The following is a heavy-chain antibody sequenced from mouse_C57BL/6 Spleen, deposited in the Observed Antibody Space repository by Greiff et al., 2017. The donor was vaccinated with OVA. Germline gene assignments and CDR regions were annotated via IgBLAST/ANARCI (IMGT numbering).Heavy chain of an antibody. CDR3: ARITTVVSHFDY. Sequence: VQLQQSGPGLVKPSQSLSLTCSVTGYSITSGYYWNWIRQFPGNKLEWMGYISYDGSNNYNPSLKNRISITRDTSKNQFFLKLNSVTTEDTATYYCARITTVVSHFDYWGQGTTLTVSS. CDR1: GYSITSGYY. V-gene: IGHV3-6*01. J-gene: IGHJ2*01. CDR2: ISYDGSN. D-gene: IGHD1-1*01.